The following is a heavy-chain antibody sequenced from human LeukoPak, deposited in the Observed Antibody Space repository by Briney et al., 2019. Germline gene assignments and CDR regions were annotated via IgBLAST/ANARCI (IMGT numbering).Heavy chain of an antibody. V-gene: IGHV3-23*01. D-gene: IGHD1-26*01. Sequence: GGSLRLSCAASGFTFSNYGMSWVRQAPGKGLERVSAISGSGGSTYYADSVKGRFTISRDNSKKTLYLQMNSLRAEDTAVYYCAKELNSGSLFDYWGQGTLVTVSS. CDR2: ISGSGGST. CDR1: GFTFSNYG. CDR3: AKELNSGSLFDY. J-gene: IGHJ4*02.